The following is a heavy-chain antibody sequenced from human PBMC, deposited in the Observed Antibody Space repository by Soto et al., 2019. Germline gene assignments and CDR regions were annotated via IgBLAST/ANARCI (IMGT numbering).Heavy chain of an antibody. CDR2: IRSKASGGTS. CDR3: TRDQPITP. J-gene: IGHJ3*01. D-gene: IGHD3-10*01. CDR1: GFTFGDYA. V-gene: IGHV3-49*04. Sequence: SLRLSCTXAGFTFGDYAMSWVRQAPGKGLEWVGYIRSKASGGTSEYAASVKGRFTFSRDDSKSTAYLQMNSLKIEDTAIYYCTRDQPITPWGQGTMVTVSS.